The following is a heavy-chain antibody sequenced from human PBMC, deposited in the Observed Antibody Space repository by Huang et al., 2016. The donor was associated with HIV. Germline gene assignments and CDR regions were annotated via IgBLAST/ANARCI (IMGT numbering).Heavy chain of an antibody. Sequence: EVQLVESGGGLVRPGRSLRLSCAASGFTVDDSAVHWVRQTPGKGLEWVSGSNWKRGNIAYADSVRGRFTSARDNAKNSLYLQMNSLRPEDTALYYCAKDWGYDFGAFDFWGRGTMVTVSS. V-gene: IGHV3-9*01. CDR3: AKDWGYDFGAFDF. CDR2: SNWKRGNI. D-gene: IGHD3-16*01. CDR1: GFTVDDSA. J-gene: IGHJ3*01.